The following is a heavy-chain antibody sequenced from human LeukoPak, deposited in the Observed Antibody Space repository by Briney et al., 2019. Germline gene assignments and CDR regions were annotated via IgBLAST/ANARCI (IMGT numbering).Heavy chain of an antibody. CDR2: INAGNGST. V-gene: IGHV1-3*01. J-gene: IGHJ4*02. D-gene: IGHD2-8*01. Sequence: ASVKVSCKASGYTFTSYAMHWVRQAPGQRLEWMGWINAGNGSTKYSQKFQGRVTITRDTSADTAYMELSSLRSEDTAVYYCARLKYCTNGVCYAGFDYWGQGTLVTVSS. CDR1: GYTFTSYA. CDR3: ARLKYCTNGVCYAGFDY.